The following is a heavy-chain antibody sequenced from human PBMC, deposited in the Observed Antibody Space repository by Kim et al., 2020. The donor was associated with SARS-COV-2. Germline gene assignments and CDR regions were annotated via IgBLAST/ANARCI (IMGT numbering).Heavy chain of an antibody. CDR1: GGSISSYY. CDR2: IYYSGST. D-gene: IGHD3-22*01. CDR3: ARDHSSGYYRNWFDP. V-gene: IGHV4-59*01. Sequence: SETLSLTCTVSGGSISSYYWSWIRQPPGKGLEWIGYIYYSGSTNYNPSLKSRVTISVDTSKNQFSLKLSSVTAADTAVYYCARDHSSGYYRNWFDPWGQGTLVTVSS. J-gene: IGHJ5*02.